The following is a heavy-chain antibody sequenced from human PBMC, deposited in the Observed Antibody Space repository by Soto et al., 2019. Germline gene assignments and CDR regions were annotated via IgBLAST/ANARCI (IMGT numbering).Heavy chain of an antibody. CDR3: ARDGPYYYCFHV. J-gene: IGHJ6*02. CDR2: IDYSGNT. Sequence: TSTVSVDSISNSAYYRNGIRQSPGKGLQWIAPIDYSGNTYHHPSLKSRVVISADTSKNLFSLKLRSVTAADTALYFCARDGPYYYCFHVWGQGTTFTVS. V-gene: IGHV4-30-4*01. CDR1: VDSISNSAYY.